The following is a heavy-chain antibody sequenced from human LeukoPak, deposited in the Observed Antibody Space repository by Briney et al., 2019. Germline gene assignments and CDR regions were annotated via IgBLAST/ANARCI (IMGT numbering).Heavy chain of an antibody. J-gene: IGHJ5*02. CDR1: GGSISSSSYY. D-gene: IGHD3-10*01. Sequence: PSETLSLTCTVSGGSISSSSYYWGWIRQPPGKGLEWIGSIYYSGSTNYNPSLKSRVTISVDTSKNQFSLKLSSVTAADTAVYYCARGVITMVRGVIPTWGQGTLVTVSS. V-gene: IGHV4-39*07. CDR3: ARGVITMVRGVIPT. CDR2: IYYSGST.